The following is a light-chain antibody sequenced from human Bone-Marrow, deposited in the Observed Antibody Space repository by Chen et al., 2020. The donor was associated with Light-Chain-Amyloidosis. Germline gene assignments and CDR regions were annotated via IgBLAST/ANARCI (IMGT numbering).Light chain of an antibody. CDR2: AAS. Sequence: DIQMTQSPSSLSASVRDRVTITCRASQGISNYLAWYQQQPWNVPKLLIYAASTLQSGVPSRFSGSGSGTDFTLTISSLQPEDVATYYCQKYNSGPRTFGPGTKVEIK. CDR1: QGISNY. J-gene: IGKJ1*01. CDR3: QKYNSGPRT. V-gene: IGKV1-27*01.